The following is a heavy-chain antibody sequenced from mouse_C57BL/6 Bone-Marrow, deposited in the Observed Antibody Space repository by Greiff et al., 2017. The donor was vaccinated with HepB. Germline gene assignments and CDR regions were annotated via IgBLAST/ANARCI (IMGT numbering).Heavy chain of an antibody. CDR1: GFTFSSYG. V-gene: IGHV5-6*01. Sequence: EVQGVESGGDLVKPGGSLKLSCAASGFTFSSYGMSWVRQTPDKRLEWVATISSGGSYTYYPDSVKGRFTISRDKAKNTLYLQMSSLKSEDTAMYYCARQRGFAYWGQGTLVTVSA. CDR2: ISSGGSYT. CDR3: ARQRGFAY. J-gene: IGHJ3*01.